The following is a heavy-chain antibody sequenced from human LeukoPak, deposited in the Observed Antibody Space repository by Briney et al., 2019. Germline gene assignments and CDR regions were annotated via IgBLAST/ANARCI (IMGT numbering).Heavy chain of an antibody. CDR1: GYTFTVYY. V-gene: IGHV1-2*02. D-gene: IGHD2-21*02. Sequence: ASVKVSCKASGYTFTVYYMHWVRQAPGQGLEWMGWINPNSGGTNYAQKFQGRVTMTRDTSISTAYMELSRLRSDDTAVYYCARDRVVTAIRKNWFDRWGQGTLVTVSS. CDR3: ARDRVVTAIRKNWFDR. J-gene: IGHJ5*02. CDR2: INPNSGGT.